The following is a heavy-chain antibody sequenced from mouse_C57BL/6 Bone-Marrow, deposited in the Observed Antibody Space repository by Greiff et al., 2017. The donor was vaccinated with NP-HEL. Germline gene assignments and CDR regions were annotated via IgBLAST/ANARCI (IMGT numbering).Heavy chain of an antibody. Sequence: VQLQQSGPELVKPGASVKISCKASGYTFTDYYMNWVKQSHGKSLEWIGDINPNNGGTSYNQKFKGKATLTVDKSSSTAYMELRSLTSEDSAVYYCARWAWYFDVWGTGTTVTVSS. CDR2: INPNNGGT. CDR3: ARWAWYFDV. J-gene: IGHJ1*03. V-gene: IGHV1-26*01. CDR1: GYTFTDYY.